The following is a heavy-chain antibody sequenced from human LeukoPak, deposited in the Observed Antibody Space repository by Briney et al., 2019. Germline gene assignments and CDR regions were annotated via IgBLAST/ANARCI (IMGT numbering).Heavy chain of an antibody. D-gene: IGHD1-26*01. V-gene: IGHV3-23*01. CDR2: ISGSGGST. Sequence: PGGSLRLSCAASGFTFSSYAMSWVRQAPGKGLEWVSAISGSGGSTYYADSMKGRLTISKDISKNTLSLQMNSLRADDTAVYYCAKGSQWDFLVGVFDSWGQGTLVTVSS. CDR1: GFTFSSYA. CDR3: AKGSQWDFLVGVFDS. J-gene: IGHJ4*02.